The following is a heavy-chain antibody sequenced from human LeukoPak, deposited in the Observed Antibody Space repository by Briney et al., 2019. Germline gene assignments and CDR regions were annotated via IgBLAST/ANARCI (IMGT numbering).Heavy chain of an antibody. CDR3: AYSSGWYKYYFDY. V-gene: IGHV3-7*01. CDR2: IKQDGSEK. J-gene: IGHJ4*02. Sequence: PGGSLRLSYAASGFTFSSYWMSWVRQAPGRGLEWVANIKQDGSEKYYVDSVKGRFTISRDNAKNSLYLQMNSLRAEDTAVYYCAYSSGWYKYYFDYWGQGTLVTVSS. CDR1: GFTFSSYW. D-gene: IGHD6-19*01.